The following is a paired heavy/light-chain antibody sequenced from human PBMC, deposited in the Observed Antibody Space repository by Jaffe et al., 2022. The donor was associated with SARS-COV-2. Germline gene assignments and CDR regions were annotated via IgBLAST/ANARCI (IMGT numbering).Heavy chain of an antibody. J-gene: IGHJ4*02. Sequence: EVQLVESGGGLVKPGGSLRLSCAASGFTFSSYSMNWVRQAPGKGLEWVSSISSSSSYIYYADSVKGRFTISRDNAKNSLYLQMNSLRAEDTAVYYCARPARTDFTIFGVVIPTEYFDYWGQGTLVTVSS. V-gene: IGHV3-21*01. CDR3: ARPARTDFTIFGVVIPTEYFDY. D-gene: IGHD3-3*01. CDR1: GFTFSSYS. CDR2: ISSSSSYI.
Light chain of an antibody. Sequence: EIVLTQSPGTLSLSPGERATLSCRASQSVSSSYLAWYQQKPGQAPRLLIYGASSRATGIPDRFSGSGSGTDFTLTISRLEPEDFAVYYCQQYGSSPPATFGQGTKLEIK. J-gene: IGKJ2*01. V-gene: IGKV3-20*01. CDR3: QQYGSSPPAT. CDR1: QSVSSSY. CDR2: GAS.